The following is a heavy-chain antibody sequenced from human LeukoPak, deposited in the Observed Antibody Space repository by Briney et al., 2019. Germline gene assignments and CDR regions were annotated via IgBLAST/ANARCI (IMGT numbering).Heavy chain of an antibody. CDR2: INHSGST. CDR1: GGSISSYY. CDR3: AREGAAAGSDY. D-gene: IGHD6-13*01. V-gene: IGHV4-34*01. Sequence: SETLSLTCTVSGGSISSYYWSWIRQPPGKGLEWIGEINHSGSTNYNPSLKSRVTISVDTSKNQFSLKLSSVTAADTAVYYCAREGAAAGSDYWGQGTLVTVSS. J-gene: IGHJ4*02.